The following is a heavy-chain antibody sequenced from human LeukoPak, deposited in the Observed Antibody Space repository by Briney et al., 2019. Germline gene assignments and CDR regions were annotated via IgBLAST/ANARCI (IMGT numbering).Heavy chain of an antibody. Sequence: GGSLRLSCAASGFTFSDYYMSWIRQAPGKGLEWVSYISNSGSTIYYADSVKGRFTISRDNAKNSLYLQMNSLRAEDTAVYYCARGINYYGSGSPPHYFDYWGQGTLVTVSS. CDR2: ISNSGSTI. CDR3: ARGINYYGSGSPPHYFDY. CDR1: GFTFSDYY. J-gene: IGHJ4*02. V-gene: IGHV3-11*04. D-gene: IGHD3-10*01.